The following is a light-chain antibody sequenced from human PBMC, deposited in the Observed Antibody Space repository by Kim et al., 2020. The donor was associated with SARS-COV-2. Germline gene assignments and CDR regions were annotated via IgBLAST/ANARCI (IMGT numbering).Light chain of an antibody. CDR3: SSYAGINNLV. CDR1: SSDVGGYRY. J-gene: IGLJ3*02. CDR2: EVT. V-gene: IGLV2-8*01. Sequence: GQSVTISCTGTSSDVGGYRYVSWYQQHPGKAPKLMIYEVTKRPSGVPDRFSGSKSGNTASLTVSGLQAEDEADYYCSSYAGINNLVFGGGTQLTVL.